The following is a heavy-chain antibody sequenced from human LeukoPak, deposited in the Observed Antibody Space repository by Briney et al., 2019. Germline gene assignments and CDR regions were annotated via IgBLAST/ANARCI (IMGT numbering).Heavy chain of an antibody. CDR3: TTGPDTAMDTFDY. CDR2: IKSKTDGGTT. Sequence: PGGSLRLSCAASGFTFSNAWMSWVRQAPGKGLEWVGHIKSKTDGGTTDYAAPVKGRFTISRDDSKNTLYLQMNSLKTEDTAVYYCTTGPDTAMDTFDYWGQGTLVTVSS. D-gene: IGHD5-18*01. V-gene: IGHV3-15*01. J-gene: IGHJ4*02. CDR1: GFTFSNAW.